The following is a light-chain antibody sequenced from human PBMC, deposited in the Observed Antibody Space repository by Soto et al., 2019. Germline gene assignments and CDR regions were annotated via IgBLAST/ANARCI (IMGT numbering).Light chain of an antibody. CDR1: QSIGNL. Sequence: IQMTQSPSTLSASLGDRVTITCLTTQSIGNLLAWYQQKPGKAPQLLMYDASRLESGVPSKFSGSGSGTEFTLTISSLQPDDVATYYCQHYNTYSWTFGQGTKVDIK. J-gene: IGKJ1*01. V-gene: IGKV1-5*01. CDR3: QHYNTYSWT. CDR2: DAS.